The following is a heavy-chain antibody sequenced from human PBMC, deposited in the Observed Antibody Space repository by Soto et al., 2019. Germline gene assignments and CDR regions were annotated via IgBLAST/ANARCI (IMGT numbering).Heavy chain of an antibody. D-gene: IGHD1-1*01. V-gene: IGHV4-34*01. CDR3: ARGAGIVALPGELEDVKYDY. Sequence: QVQLQQWGAGLVKPSETLSLSCAVYGQSFSGHSWAWIRQPPGKGLEWIGEINESGSTYYNPSLKSRVTISTYSSKNQFSLKLRSVSAADTAAYFCARGAGIVALPGELEDVKYDYWGQGTLVNVSS. CDR2: INESGST. CDR1: GQSFSGHS. J-gene: IGHJ4*02.